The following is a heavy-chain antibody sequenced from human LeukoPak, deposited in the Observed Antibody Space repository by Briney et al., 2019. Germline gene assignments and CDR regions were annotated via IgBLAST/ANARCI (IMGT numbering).Heavy chain of an antibody. J-gene: IGHJ4*02. Sequence: PGGSLRLSCAASGFTFSSYAMSWVRQAPGKGLEWVSAISGSGGSTYYADSVKGRFTISRDNAKNSLYLQMNSLRAEDTAVYYCARGSRRGYSYGYEVLDYWGQGTLVTVSS. V-gene: IGHV3-23*01. CDR1: GFTFSSYA. CDR3: ARGSRRGYSYGYEVLDY. CDR2: ISGSGGST. D-gene: IGHD5-18*01.